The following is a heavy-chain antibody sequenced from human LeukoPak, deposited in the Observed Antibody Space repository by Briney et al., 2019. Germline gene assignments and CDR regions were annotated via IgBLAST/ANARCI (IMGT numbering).Heavy chain of an antibody. D-gene: IGHD3-9*01. V-gene: IGHV4-39*07. J-gene: IGHJ6*03. CDR3: AKTYYDILTGYGGPYYMDV. CDR1: GGSISSSSYY. Sequence: SETLSLTCTVSGGSISSSSYYWGWIRQPPGKGLEWIGSIYYSGSTYYNPSLKSRVTISVDTSKNQFSLKLNSVTAADTAVYYCAKTYYDILTGYGGPYYMDVWGKGTTVTVSS. CDR2: IYYSGST.